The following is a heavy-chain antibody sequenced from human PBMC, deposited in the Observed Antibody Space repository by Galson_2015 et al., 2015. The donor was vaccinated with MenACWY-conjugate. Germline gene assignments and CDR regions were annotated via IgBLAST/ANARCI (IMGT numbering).Heavy chain of an antibody. D-gene: IGHD2-15*01. CDR2: IKEDGSDK. V-gene: IGHV3-7*03. CDR3: ARDLGLCSGGTCYSVYDS. Sequence: SLRLSCAASGFTFNNYWMNWVRQAPGKGLEWVASIKEDGSDKYYVDSVKGRFTISRDNAQNSLYLQMNSLRADDTAVYYCARDLGLCSGGTCYSVYDSWGQGTLVTVSS. J-gene: IGHJ4*02. CDR1: GFTFNNYW.